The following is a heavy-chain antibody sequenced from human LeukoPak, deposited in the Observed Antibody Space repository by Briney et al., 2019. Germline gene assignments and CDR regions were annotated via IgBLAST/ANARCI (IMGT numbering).Heavy chain of an antibody. J-gene: IGHJ6*02. CDR3: VRDHWGIVENGYDYFYYDMDV. V-gene: IGHV1-69*05. Sequence: SXVRQAPGQGLEWMGGVIPIYGTPSYAQKFQGRVTITTGESTSTAYMELSSLRSEDTAVYYCVRDHWGIVENGYDYFYYDMDVWGQGTTVTVSS. CDR2: VIPIYGTP. D-gene: IGHD7-27*01.